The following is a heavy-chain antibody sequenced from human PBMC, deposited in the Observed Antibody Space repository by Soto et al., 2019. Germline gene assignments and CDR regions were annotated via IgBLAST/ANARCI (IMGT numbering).Heavy chain of an antibody. CDR1: GGAISGYY. J-gene: IGHJ4*02. V-gene: IGHV4-59*08. Sequence: ATLSLTFPVSGGAISGYYWSCLRHPPGKGLEGMGYIYNIGSTNYNPSLRSRVTMSIDTSQEQFSLTLSSVTATDTAVYYCARHVNLPFAGTGFESWGRGTLVSVS. D-gene: IGHD6-13*01. CDR3: ARHVNLPFAGTGFES. CDR2: IYNIGST.